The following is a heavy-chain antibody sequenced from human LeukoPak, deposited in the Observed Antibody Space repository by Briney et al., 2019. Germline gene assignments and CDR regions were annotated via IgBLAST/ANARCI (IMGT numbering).Heavy chain of an antibody. D-gene: IGHD3-22*01. V-gene: IGHV3-30*02. CDR2: IRYDGSNK. Sequence: GGSLRLSCAASGFTFSSYAMHWVRQAPGKGLEWVAFIRYDGSNKYYADSVKGRFTISRDNSKNTLYLQMNSLRAEDTAVYYCAKDIEYYDSSGSPFDYWGQGTLVTVSA. J-gene: IGHJ4*02. CDR1: GFTFSSYA. CDR3: AKDIEYYDSSGSPFDY.